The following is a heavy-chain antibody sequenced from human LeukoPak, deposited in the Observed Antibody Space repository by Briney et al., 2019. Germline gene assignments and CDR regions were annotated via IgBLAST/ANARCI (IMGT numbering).Heavy chain of an antibody. V-gene: IGHV3-23*01. CDR3: ARDGRCSSTSCYTGTFDI. Sequence: GGSLRLSCAASGFIFSNFAMSWVRQAPGKGLEWVSAISGSGGNTYYADSGKGRFTISRDNSKDTLYLQMNSLRAEDTAVYYCARDGRCSSTSCYTGTFDIWGQGTMVTVSS. D-gene: IGHD2-2*02. CDR2: ISGSGGNT. J-gene: IGHJ3*02. CDR1: GFIFSNFA.